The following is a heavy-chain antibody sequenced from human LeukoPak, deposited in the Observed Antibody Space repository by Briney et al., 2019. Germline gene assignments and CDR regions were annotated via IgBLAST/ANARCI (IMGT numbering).Heavy chain of an antibody. CDR3: ATASPMGATTDYYYYYMDV. J-gene: IGHJ6*03. V-gene: IGHV1-46*01. CDR1: GYTFTSYY. Sequence: ASVKVSCKASGYTFTSYYMHWVRQAPGQGLEWMGIINPSGGSTSYAQKFQGRVTMTEDTSTDTAYMELSSLRSEDTAVYYCATASPMGATTDYYYYYMDVWGKGTTVTVSS. CDR2: INPSGGST. D-gene: IGHD1-26*01.